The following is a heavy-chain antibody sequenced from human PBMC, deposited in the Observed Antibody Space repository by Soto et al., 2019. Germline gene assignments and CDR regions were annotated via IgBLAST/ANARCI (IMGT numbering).Heavy chain of an antibody. D-gene: IGHD6-13*01. CDR1: GYTFTGYY. CDR3: ARDSRPSEIAAAVLGY. Sequence: ASVKVSCKASGYTFTGYYMHWVRQAPGQGLEWMGWINPNSGGTNYAQKFQGWVTMTRDTSISTAYMELSRLRSDDTAVYYCARDSRPSEIAAAVLGYWGQGTLVTVSS. V-gene: IGHV1-2*04. J-gene: IGHJ4*02. CDR2: INPNSGGT.